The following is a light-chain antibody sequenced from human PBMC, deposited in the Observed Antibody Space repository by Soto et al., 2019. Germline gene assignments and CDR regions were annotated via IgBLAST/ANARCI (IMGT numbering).Light chain of an antibody. V-gene: IGKV3-20*01. CDR3: QHYDDSPPRYT. CDR2: GAS. J-gene: IGKJ2*01. Sequence: EIVLTQSPATLSLSPGERATLSCRARQSVSSSNLAWYQQKPGQAPRLVISGASSRAAGLPDRFSGSGSGTDFTLTISRLEPEDFAFYYCQHYDDSPPRYTFGQGTKLEIK. CDR1: QSVSSSN.